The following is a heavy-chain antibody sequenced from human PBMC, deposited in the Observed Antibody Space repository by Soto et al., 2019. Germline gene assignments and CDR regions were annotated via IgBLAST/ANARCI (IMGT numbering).Heavy chain of an antibody. CDR1: GGSISSYY. CDR3: ARRWGTSFDY. CDR2: IYYSGST. D-gene: IGHD7-27*01. J-gene: IGHJ4*02. Sequence: SETLSLTCTVSGGSISSYYWSWIRQSPGKGLEWIGYIYYSGSTNYNPSLKSRVTISVDTSKNQFSLKLSSVTAADTAVYYCARRWGTSFDYWGQGTLVTVSS. V-gene: IGHV4-59*01.